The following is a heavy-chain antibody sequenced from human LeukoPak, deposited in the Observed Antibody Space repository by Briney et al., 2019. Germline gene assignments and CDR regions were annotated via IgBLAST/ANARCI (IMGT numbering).Heavy chain of an antibody. CDR1: GGSISSGSYY. D-gene: IGHD6-6*01. CDR2: IYTSGST. V-gene: IGHV4-61*02. CDR3: ARDPPVAARTWYFGL. Sequence: RASETLSLTCTVSGGSISSGSYYWSWIRQPTGKGLEWIGRIYTSGSTNYNPSLKSRVTISVDTSKNQFSLKLSSVTAADTAVYYCARDPPVAARTWYFGLWGRGTLVTVSS. J-gene: IGHJ2*01.